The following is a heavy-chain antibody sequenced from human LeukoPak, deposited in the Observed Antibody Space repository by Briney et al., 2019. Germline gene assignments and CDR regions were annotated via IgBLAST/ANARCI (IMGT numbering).Heavy chain of an antibody. Sequence: GGSLRLSCAASGFTFRSYGMHWVRQAPGKGLEWVAVISYDGSNKYYGDSVKGRFTISRDNSKNTLYLQMNSLRAEDTAVYYCAKGGNDYYYYGMDVWGQGTTVTVSS. CDR1: GFTFRSYG. D-gene: IGHD3-10*01. J-gene: IGHJ6*02. CDR3: AKGGNDYYYYGMDV. CDR2: ISYDGSNK. V-gene: IGHV3-30*18.